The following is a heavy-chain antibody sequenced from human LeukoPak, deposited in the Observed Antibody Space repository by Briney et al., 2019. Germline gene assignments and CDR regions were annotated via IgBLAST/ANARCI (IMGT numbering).Heavy chain of an antibody. CDR1: GFTFSSYA. CDR3: AKDRHGSGSCQDFDY. CDR2: ISGSGGST. V-gene: IGHV3-23*01. J-gene: IGHJ4*02. Sequence: PGGSLRLSCAASGFTFSSYAMSWVRQAPGKGLEWVSAISGSGGSTYYADSVKGRFTISRDNSKNTLYLQMNSLRAEDTAVYYCAKDRHGSGSCQDFDYWGQGTLVTVSS. D-gene: IGHD3-10*01.